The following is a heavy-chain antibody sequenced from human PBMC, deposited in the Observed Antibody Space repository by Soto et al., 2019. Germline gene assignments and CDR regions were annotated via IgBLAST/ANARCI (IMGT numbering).Heavy chain of an antibody. CDR3: ARDPGYCTNGVCPIFDF. CDR2: MYHGGRT. J-gene: IGHJ4*02. CDR1: GGSVTNYF. Sequence: SETLSLTCTVSGGSVTNYFWSWMRQPPGKGLEWIGHMYHGGRTNYSPSLKSRVTMSLDSSKNQFSLNLSSVTAADTAVYFCARDPGYCTNGVCPIFDFWGQGVLGTVS. D-gene: IGHD2-8*01. V-gene: IGHV4-59*02.